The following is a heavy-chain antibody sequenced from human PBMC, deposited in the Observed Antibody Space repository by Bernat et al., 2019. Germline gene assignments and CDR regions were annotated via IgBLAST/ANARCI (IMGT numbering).Heavy chain of an antibody. V-gene: IGHV3-53*01. Sequence: EVRLVESGGGLIQPGGSLRLSCAASGFTVSSDYMSWVRQAPGKGLEWVSVIYSDDNTYYADSVKGRFTIARDNAKNSLYLQMNSLRAEDTAVYYGAREARDTMRVVVRDAFDIWGQGTMVTVSS. CDR2: IYSDDNT. J-gene: IGHJ3*02. D-gene: IGHD3-22*01. CDR3: AREARDTMRVVVRDAFDI. CDR1: GFTVSSDY.